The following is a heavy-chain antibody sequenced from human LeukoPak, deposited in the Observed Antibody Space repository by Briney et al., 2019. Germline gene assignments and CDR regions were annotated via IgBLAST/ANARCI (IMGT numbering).Heavy chain of an antibody. D-gene: IGHD2-15*01. CDR1: GGSFSGYY. Sequence: SETLSLTCAVYGGSFSGYYWSWIRKPPGKGLDWNGVINHSGSTNSNPTLNSRVPISVDTSKNQFSLSLSPVTAADAAASYCSRTRRHTDAFDIWGQGTMVTVSS. J-gene: IGHJ3*02. V-gene: IGHV4-34*01. CDR2: INHSGST. CDR3: SRTRRHTDAFDI.